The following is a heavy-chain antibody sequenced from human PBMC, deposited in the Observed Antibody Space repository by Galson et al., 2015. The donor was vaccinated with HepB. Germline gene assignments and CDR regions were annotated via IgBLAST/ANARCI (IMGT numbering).Heavy chain of an antibody. Sequence: SVKVSCKASGYTFTRYYMHWVRQAPGQGLEWMGIINPSGGSTSYAQKFQGRVTMTRDTSTSTVYMELSSLRSEDTAVYYCARVRYYDSSGYSYGMDVWGQGTTVTVSS. V-gene: IGHV1-46*01. J-gene: IGHJ6*02. CDR1: GYTFTRYY. D-gene: IGHD3-22*01. CDR2: INPSGGST. CDR3: ARVRYYDSSGYSYGMDV.